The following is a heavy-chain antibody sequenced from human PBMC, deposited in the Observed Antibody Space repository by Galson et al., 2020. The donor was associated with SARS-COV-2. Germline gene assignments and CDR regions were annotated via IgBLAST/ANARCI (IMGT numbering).Heavy chain of an antibody. D-gene: IGHD3-9*01. V-gene: IGHV1-24*01. CDR3: ATAPIAYYEILTGQKMYYYYGMDV. Sequence: ASVKVSCKVSGYTLTELSMHWVRQAPGKGLEWMGGFDPEDGETIYAQKFQGRVTMTEDTSTDTAYMELSSLRSEDTAVYYCATAPIAYYEILTGQKMYYYYGMDVWGQGTTVTVSS. CDR2: FDPEDGET. CDR1: GYTLTELS. J-gene: IGHJ6*02.